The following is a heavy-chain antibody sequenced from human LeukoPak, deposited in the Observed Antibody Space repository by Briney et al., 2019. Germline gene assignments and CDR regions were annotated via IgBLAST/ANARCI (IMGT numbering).Heavy chain of an antibody. V-gene: IGHV4-39*01. CDR2: IYYSGTT. CDR3: ASRCYDYIWGSYRDEY. D-gene: IGHD3-16*02. Sequence: TSETLCLTCTVSGGSISSSYYWGCIRQPPGKGLEGIESIYYSGTTYYNQSLKSRVTMSVDTSKNQFSLKLSSVTAADTAVYYCASRCYDYIWGSYRDEYWGQGTLVTVSP. J-gene: IGHJ4*02. CDR1: GGSISSSYY.